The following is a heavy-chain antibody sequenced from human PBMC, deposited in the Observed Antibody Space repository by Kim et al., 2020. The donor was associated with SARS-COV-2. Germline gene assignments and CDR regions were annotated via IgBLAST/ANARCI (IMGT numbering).Heavy chain of an antibody. CDR3: AKILSVISSTPTFDY. V-gene: IGHV3-30*02. Sequence: AESVQGRLTISRGNTTNTRYLQMNSLRAEDTALYYCAKILSVISSTPTFDYWGQGTLVTVSS. J-gene: IGHJ4*02. D-gene: IGHD3-16*02.